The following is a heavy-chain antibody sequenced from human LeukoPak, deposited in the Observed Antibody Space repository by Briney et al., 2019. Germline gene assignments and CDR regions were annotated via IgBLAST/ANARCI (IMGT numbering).Heavy chain of an antibody. CDR3: ARVQYYYGSGSYYNRNWFDP. CDR2: IYYSGST. J-gene: IGHJ5*02. CDR1: GGSISSYY. D-gene: IGHD3-10*01. Sequence: TSETLSLTCTVSGGSISSYYWSWIRQPPGKGLEWIGYIYYSGSTNYNPSLKSRVTISVDTSKNQSSLKLSSVTAADTAVYYCARVQYYYGSGSYYNRNWFDPWGQGTLVTVSS. V-gene: IGHV4-59*01.